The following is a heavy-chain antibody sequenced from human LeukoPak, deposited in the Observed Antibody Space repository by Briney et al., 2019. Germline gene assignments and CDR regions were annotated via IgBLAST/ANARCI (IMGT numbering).Heavy chain of an antibody. CDR3: ARGTVITGYASFDY. CDR1: GGSFSGYY. CDR2: IIHSGRT. V-gene: IGHV4-34*01. J-gene: IGHJ4*02. D-gene: IGHD3-16*01. Sequence: SETLSVTCAVNGGSFSGYYWTWIRQSPGNGLEWIGEIIHSGRTNYSPSLKSRLTLSVDPSMNHFSLKLASVTAADTAVYYCARGTVITGYASFDYWGQGALVTVSS.